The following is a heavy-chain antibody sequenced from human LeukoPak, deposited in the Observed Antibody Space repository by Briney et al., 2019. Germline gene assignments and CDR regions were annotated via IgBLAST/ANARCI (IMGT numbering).Heavy chain of an antibody. D-gene: IGHD1-26*01. CDR3: AREAFRWELLIDY. V-gene: IGHV3-21*01. Sequence: GSLRLSFAASGFTFSSYSMNWVRPAPGKGLEWVSSISSSSSYIYYADSVKGRFTISRDNAKNSLYLQMNSLRAEDTAVYYCAREAFRWELLIDYWGQGTLVTVSS. CDR2: ISSSSSYI. CDR1: GFTFSSYS. J-gene: IGHJ4*02.